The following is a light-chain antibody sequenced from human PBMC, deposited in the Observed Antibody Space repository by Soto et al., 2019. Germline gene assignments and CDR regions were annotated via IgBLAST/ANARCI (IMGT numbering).Light chain of an antibody. CDR2: GNS. J-gene: IGLJ3*02. V-gene: IGLV1-40*01. CDR1: SSNSGAGYD. CDR3: QSYDSSLSAWV. Sequence: QSVLTQPPSVSGAPGQRVTISCTGSSSNSGAGYDVHWYQQLPGTAPKLLIYGNSNRPSGVPDRFSGSKSGTSASLAITGLQAEDEADYYCQSYDSSLSAWVFGGGTQLTVL.